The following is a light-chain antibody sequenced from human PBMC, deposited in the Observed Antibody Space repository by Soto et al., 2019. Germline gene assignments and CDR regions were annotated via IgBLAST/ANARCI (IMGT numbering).Light chain of an antibody. V-gene: IGKV3-11*01. CDR2: DAS. J-gene: IGKJ5*01. CDR1: QSVSSY. CDR3: QQRSNWPPSIT. Sequence: EIVMTQSPATLSVSPGERATLSCRALQSVSSYLAWYQQKPGQAPRLLIYDASNRATGIPARFSGSGSGTDFTLTIRSLETEDFAVYYCQQRSNWPPSITFGQGTRLEIK.